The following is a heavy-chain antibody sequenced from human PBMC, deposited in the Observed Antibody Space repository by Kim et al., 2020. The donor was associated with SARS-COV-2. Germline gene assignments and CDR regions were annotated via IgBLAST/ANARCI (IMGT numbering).Heavy chain of an antibody. V-gene: IGHV3-72*01. CDR1: GFTFSDHY. D-gene: IGHD6-13*01. CDR3: ARESSSSWYLGY. Sequence: GGSLRLSCAASGFTFSDHYMDWVRQAPGKGLEWVGRTRNKANSYTTEYAASVKGRFTISRDDSKNSLYLQMNSLKTEDTAVYYCARESSSSWYLGYWGQGTLVTVSS. J-gene: IGHJ4*02. CDR2: TRNKANSYTT.